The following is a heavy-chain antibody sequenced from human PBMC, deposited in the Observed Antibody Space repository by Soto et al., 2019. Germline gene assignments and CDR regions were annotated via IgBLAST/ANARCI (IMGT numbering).Heavy chain of an antibody. Sequence: SETLSLTCAVSSGSISSSNWWSWVRQPPGKGLEWIGEIYHSGSTNYNPSLKSRVTISVDKSKNQFSLKLSSVTAADTAVYYCARGAHDYSNYWSGDQNYYMDVWGKGTTVTVSS. CDR2: IYHSGST. CDR1: SGSISSSNW. D-gene: IGHD4-4*01. CDR3: ARGAHDYSNYWSGDQNYYMDV. V-gene: IGHV4-4*02. J-gene: IGHJ6*03.